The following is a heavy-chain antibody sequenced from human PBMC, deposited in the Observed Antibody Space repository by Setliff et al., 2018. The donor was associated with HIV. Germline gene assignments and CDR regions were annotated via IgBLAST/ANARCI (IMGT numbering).Heavy chain of an antibody. Sequence: SETLSLTCTVSGGSISSGGYYWSWIRQPAGKGLEWIGRISASGTTNYNPSLKGRVTISVDTSKNQFSLKVNSVTAADTAVYYCARSPLYSGYERYYFDYWGQGTLVTVSS. CDR1: GGSISSGGYY. D-gene: IGHD5-12*01. J-gene: IGHJ4*02. CDR2: ISASGTT. CDR3: ARSPLYSGYERYYFDY. V-gene: IGHV4-61*02.